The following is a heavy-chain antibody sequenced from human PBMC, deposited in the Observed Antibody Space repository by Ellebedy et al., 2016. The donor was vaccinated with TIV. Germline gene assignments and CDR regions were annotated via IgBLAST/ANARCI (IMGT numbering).Heavy chain of an antibody. CDR3: ARGLPGDYYYYYYGMDV. CDR1: GFTVGSNY. D-gene: IGHD4-17*01. J-gene: IGHJ6*02. Sequence: GESLKISCAASGFTVGSNYMSWVRQAPGKGLEWVSVIYSGGSTYYADSVKGRFTISRDNSKNTLYLQMNSLRAEDTAVYYCARGLPGDYYYYYYGMDVWGQGTTVTVSS. V-gene: IGHV3-53*01. CDR2: IYSGGST.